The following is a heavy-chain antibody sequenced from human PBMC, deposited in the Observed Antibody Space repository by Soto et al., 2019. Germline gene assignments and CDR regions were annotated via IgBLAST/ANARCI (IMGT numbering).Heavy chain of an antibody. J-gene: IGHJ4*02. Sequence: QVVESGGGLVPPGGSLRLSCAASGFPFTNYWMNWVRQTPGTGLMWVSRISPDGSDVGYADSVEGRFTVSRDNAKNKLYLQVHSLRAEATAMYYCSCWGQIVPVAPSDFDRWGQGTLVTFSS. CDR3: SCWGQIVPVAPSDFDR. D-gene: IGHD2-8*02. CDR2: ISPDGSDV. CDR1: GFPFTNYW. V-gene: IGHV3-74*01.